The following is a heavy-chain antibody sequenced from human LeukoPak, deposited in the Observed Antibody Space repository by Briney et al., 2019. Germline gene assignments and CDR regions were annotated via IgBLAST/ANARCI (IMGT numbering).Heavy chain of an antibody. Sequence: GGSLRLSCAASGFTLTTYAVTWIGQAPGKGLEWVSGIGGGGTEYYADSVKGRFIISSDSSQNLVHLQMNSLTVEDTAVYYCARAQRALDYWGQGTLVTVSS. J-gene: IGHJ4*02. CDR3: ARAQRALDY. D-gene: IGHD1-1*01. CDR1: GFTLTTYA. V-gene: IGHV3-23*01. CDR2: IGGGGTE.